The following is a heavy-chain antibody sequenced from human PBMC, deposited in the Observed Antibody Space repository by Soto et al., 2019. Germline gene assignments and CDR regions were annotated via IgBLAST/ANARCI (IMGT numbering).Heavy chain of an antibody. CDR3: ARDHNWLDP. V-gene: IGHV3-66*01. CDR2: IYSGGST. J-gene: IGHJ5*02. CDR1: EFTDSSNY. Sequence: RGSLRRSGARSEFTDSSNYMSWVRQAPGKGLEWVSVIYSGGSTYYADSVKGRFTISRDNSKNTLYLQMNSLRAEDTAVYYCARDHNWLDPWGQGTLVTVSS.